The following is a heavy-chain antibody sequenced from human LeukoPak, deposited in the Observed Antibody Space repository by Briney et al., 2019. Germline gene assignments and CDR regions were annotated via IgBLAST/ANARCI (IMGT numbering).Heavy chain of an antibody. Sequence: PSQTLSLTCTVSGGSISSGSYYWSWIRQPAGKGPEWIGRIYSSGSTNYNPSLKSRVTISVDTSKNQFSLKLSSVTAADTAVYHCARDPGDCSNGVCYLFDYWGQGTLVTVSS. J-gene: IGHJ4*02. CDR2: IYSSGST. CDR3: ARDPGDCSNGVCYLFDY. CDR1: GGSISSGSYY. D-gene: IGHD2-8*01. V-gene: IGHV4-61*02.